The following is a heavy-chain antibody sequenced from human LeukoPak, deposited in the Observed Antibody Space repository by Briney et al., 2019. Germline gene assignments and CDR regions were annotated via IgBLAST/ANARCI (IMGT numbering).Heavy chain of an antibody. Sequence: SETLSLTCTVSGGSISSSSYYWGWIRQPPGTGLEWIGSIYYSGSTYYIPSLKSRVTISVDTSKNQFSLKLSSVTAADTAVYYCASLRERSYYARGFDYWGQGTLVTVSS. J-gene: IGHJ4*02. CDR3: ASLRERSYYARGFDY. CDR1: GGSISSSSYY. V-gene: IGHV4-39*01. CDR2: IYYSGST. D-gene: IGHD1-26*01.